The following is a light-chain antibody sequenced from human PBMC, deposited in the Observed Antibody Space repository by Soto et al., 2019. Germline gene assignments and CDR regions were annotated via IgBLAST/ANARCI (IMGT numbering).Light chain of an antibody. V-gene: IGLV1-51*01. Sequence: QSVLTQPPSVSAAPGQKVTISCSGSSSNIGKNYVSWYQQLPGTAPKLLIYDNDKRPSGIPDRFSGSKSGTSATLGITGLQTGDEAYYYCAAWDSSLSAVVFGGGTKLTVL. CDR3: AAWDSSLSAVV. CDR2: DND. CDR1: SSNIGKNY. J-gene: IGLJ2*01.